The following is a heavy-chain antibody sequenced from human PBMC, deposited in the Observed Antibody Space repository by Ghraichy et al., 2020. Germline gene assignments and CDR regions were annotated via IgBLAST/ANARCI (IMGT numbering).Heavy chain of an antibody. CDR3: AREVVRGVKPNYYYYYYGMDV. Sequence: TLSLTCTVSGGSISSGSYYWSWIRQPAGKGLEWIGRIYTSGSTNYNPSLKSRVTISVDTSKNQFSLKLSSVTAADTPVYYCAREVVRGVKPNYYYYYYGMDVWGQGTTVTVSS. V-gene: IGHV4-61*02. J-gene: IGHJ6*02. D-gene: IGHD3-10*01. CDR2: IYTSGST. CDR1: GGSISSGSYY.